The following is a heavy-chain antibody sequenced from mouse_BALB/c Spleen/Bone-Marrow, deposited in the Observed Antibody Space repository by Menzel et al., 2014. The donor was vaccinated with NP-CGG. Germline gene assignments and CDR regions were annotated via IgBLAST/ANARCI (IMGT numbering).Heavy chain of an antibody. V-gene: IGHV5-6-3*01. D-gene: IGHD2-4*01. CDR3: ARDYDYDY. J-gene: IGHJ2*01. Sequence: EVKLMESGGGLVQPGGSLKLSCAASGFTFSSYGMSWVRQTPDKRLELVATINSNGGSTYYPDSVKGRFTISSDNAKNTLYLQMSSLKSEDTAMYYCARDYDYDYWGQGTTLTVSS. CDR1: GFTFSSYG. CDR2: INSNGGST.